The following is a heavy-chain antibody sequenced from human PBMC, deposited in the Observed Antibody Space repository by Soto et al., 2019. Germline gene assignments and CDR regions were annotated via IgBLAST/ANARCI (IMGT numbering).Heavy chain of an antibody. CDR2: IYWNDDK. D-gene: IGHD3-3*01. Sequence: QITLKESGPTLVKPTQTLTLTCTFSGFSLNTSGVGVGWIRQPPGKALEWLALIYWNDDKRYSPSLKTRLTITKDTSKNQVVLIMTNVDPVDTATYYCAHQYTLLGVVIVPRCFDYWGQGTLVTVSS. V-gene: IGHV2-5*01. J-gene: IGHJ4*02. CDR1: GFSLNTSGVG. CDR3: AHQYTLLGVVIVPRCFDY.